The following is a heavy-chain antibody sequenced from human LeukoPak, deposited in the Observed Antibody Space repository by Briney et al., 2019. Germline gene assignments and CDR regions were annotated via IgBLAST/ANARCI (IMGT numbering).Heavy chain of an antibody. CDR3: ARGVVVAANREFGP. D-gene: IGHD2-15*01. V-gene: IGHV4-59*01. Sequence: SETLSLTCTVSGGSISSYYWSWIRQPPGKGLEWIGSIYYTGSTNYNPSLKSRVTISVDTSKNQFSLKLSPVTAADTAVYYCARGVVVAANREFGPWGQGTLVTVSS. CDR2: IYYTGST. J-gene: IGHJ5*02. CDR1: GGSISSYY.